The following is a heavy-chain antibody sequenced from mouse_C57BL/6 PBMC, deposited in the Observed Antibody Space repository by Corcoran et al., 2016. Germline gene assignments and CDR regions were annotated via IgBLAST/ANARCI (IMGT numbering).Heavy chain of an antibody. CDR1: GYTFTGYG. CDR2: ILPGSGST. J-gene: IGHJ3*01. CDR3: ARVMRFSY. V-gene: IGHV1-9*01. Sequence: QVQLKQSGAELVKPGASVKIYCKASGYTFTGYGIEWVKQRPGHGLEWIGEILPGSGSTNYNEKFKGKATLTADTSSNTADMQLSSLTTEDSAIYYCARVMRFSYWGQGTLVTVSA.